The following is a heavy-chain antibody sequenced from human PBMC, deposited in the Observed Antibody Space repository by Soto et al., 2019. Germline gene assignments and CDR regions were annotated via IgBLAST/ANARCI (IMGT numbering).Heavy chain of an antibody. CDR2: IYYSGST. CDR3: ARVKDYDFWSGYYMDY. CDR1: GGSISSGDYY. D-gene: IGHD3-3*01. V-gene: IGHV4-30-4*01. J-gene: IGHJ4*02. Sequence: PSETLSLTCTVSGGSISSGDYYWSWIRQPPGKGLEWIGYIYYSGSTYYNPSLKSRVTISVDTSKNQFSLKLSSVTAADTAVYYCARVKDYDFWSGYYMDYWGQGTLVTVSS.